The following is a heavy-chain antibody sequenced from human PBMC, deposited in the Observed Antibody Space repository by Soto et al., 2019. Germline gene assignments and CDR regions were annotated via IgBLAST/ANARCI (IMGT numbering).Heavy chain of an antibody. CDR2: ISYDGSNK. CDR1: GVTFSSYG. D-gene: IGHD3-22*01. J-gene: IGHJ4*02. CDR3: ARASPYYDSSGYYSGHGY. Sequence: GGSLRLSCAASGVTFSSYGMHWVRQAPGKGLEWVAVISYDGSNKHYADSVKGRFTISRDNSKNTLYLQMNSLRAEDTAVYYCARASPYYDSSGYYSGHGYWGQGTLVTVSS. V-gene: IGHV3-30*03.